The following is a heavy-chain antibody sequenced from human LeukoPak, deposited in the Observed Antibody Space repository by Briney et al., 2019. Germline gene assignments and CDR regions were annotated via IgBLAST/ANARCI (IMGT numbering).Heavy chain of an antibody. D-gene: IGHD5-18*01. V-gene: IGHV3-30*02. CDR2: IRYDGSNK. CDR3: AKDRRSYGYGVDY. Sequence: GRSLRLSCAASGFTFSSYGMHWVRQAPGKGLEWVAFIRYDGSNKYYADSVKGRFTISRDNSKNTLYLQMNSLRAEDTAVYYCAKDRRSYGYGVDYWGQGTLVTVSS. CDR1: GFTFSSYG. J-gene: IGHJ4*02.